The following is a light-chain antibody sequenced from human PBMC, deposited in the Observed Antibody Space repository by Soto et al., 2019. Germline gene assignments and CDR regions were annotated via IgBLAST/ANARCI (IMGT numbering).Light chain of an antibody. J-gene: IGKJ5*01. CDR3: QQYNNWPPIT. V-gene: IGKV3-15*01. CDR2: DAS. Sequence: ETVMTQSPATLSVSPGERATLSCRASQSISSRLAWYQQKPGQAPRLLIYDASTRATGVPARFSGSGSGTRFTLTISSLQSEDLAVYYCQQYNNWPPITFGQGTRLEIK. CDR1: QSISSR.